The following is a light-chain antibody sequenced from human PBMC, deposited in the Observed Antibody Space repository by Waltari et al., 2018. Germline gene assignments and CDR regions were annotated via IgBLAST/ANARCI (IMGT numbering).Light chain of an antibody. J-gene: IGKJ4*01. CDR3: QQYEGSPCT. CDR2: DAY. Sequence: EIVLTQSPGTLSLSPGERATLSCRASQFVSSSYLAWYQQKPGQAPRLVMHDAYIRATGIPDRFSGSGSGTDFTLTISRLEPEDFGVYFCQQYEGSPCTFGGGTKVEIK. V-gene: IGKV3-20*01. CDR1: QFVSSSY.